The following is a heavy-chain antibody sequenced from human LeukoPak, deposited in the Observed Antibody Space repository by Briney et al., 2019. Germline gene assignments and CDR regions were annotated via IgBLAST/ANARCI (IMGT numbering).Heavy chain of an antibody. CDR3: ARDYGSGSYCFDY. J-gene: IGHJ4*02. V-gene: IGHV3-30-3*01. CDR2: ISYDGSNK. CDR1: GFTFSSYA. D-gene: IGHD3-10*01. Sequence: PGGSLRLSCAASGFTFSSYAMHWVRQAPGKGLEWVAVISYDGSNKYYADSVKGRFTISRDNSKNTLYLQMNSLRAGDTAVYYCARDYGSGSYCFDYWGQGTLVTVSS.